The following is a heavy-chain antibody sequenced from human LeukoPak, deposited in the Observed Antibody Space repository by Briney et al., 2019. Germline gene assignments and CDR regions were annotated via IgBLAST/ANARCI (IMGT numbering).Heavy chain of an antibody. CDR2: ISYDGSNK. V-gene: IGHV3-30*04. D-gene: IGHD2-2*01. Sequence: GRSLRLSCAASGFTFSSYAMHWVRKAPGKGLDRVAVISYDGSNKYYADSVKGRFTISRDNSENTLYLQMNSLRAEDTAVYYCARDLKHIVVVPAAIGFDYWGQGTLVTVSS. CDR3: ARDLKHIVVVPAAIGFDY. CDR1: GFTFSSYA. J-gene: IGHJ4*02.